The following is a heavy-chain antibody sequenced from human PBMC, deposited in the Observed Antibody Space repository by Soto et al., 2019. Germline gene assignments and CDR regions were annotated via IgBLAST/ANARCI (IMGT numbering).Heavy chain of an antibody. CDR3: ARGITRNNVGGGYYYYYGMDV. CDR2: ISGRSDYI. CDR1: GFTFGSYN. J-gene: IGHJ6*02. D-gene: IGHD3-10*01. Sequence: GGSLRLSCAGSGFTFGSYNMNWVRQAPGKGLEWVATISGRSDYIFYAASVQGRFTISRDNAKNSLYLQLNSLRAEDTAVFYCARGITRNNVGGGYYYYYGMDVWGQGTTVTVSS. V-gene: IGHV3-21*01.